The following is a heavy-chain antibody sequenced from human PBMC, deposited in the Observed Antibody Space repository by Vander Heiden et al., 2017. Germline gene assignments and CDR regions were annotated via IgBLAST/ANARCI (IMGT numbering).Heavy chain of an antibody. CDR2: INADGSGP. CDR3: ACYSTGSPT. J-gene: IGHJ4*02. D-gene: IGHD2-8*02. CDR1: GFTFSSYF. V-gene: IGHV3-74*01. Sequence: EVQLVESGGALVQPGGSLRLSCAASGFTFSSYFMHGVRQAPGKGPVWVSRINADGSGPTYADSVKGRFTISRDNAKNTLYLQMNSLRAEDTAVYYCACYSTGSPTWGQGTLVTVSS.